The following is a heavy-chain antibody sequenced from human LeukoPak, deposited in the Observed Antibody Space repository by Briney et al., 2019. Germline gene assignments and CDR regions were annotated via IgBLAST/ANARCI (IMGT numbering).Heavy chain of an antibody. J-gene: IGHJ4*02. V-gene: IGHV4-59*01. D-gene: IGHD2-15*01. CDR1: GGSISSYY. CDR2: IYYSGST. CDR3: ARDHDCSGGSCYYFDH. Sequence: SETLSLTCTVSGGSISSYYWSWIRQPPGKGLEWIGYIYYSGSTNYNPSLKSRVTISVDTSKNQFSLKLSSVTAADTAVYYCARDHDCSGGSCYYFDHWGQGTLVTVSS.